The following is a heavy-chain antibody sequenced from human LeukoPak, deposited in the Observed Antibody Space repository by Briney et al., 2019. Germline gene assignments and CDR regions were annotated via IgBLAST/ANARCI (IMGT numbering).Heavy chain of an antibody. CDR2: IYNAATT. CDR1: GGSIGNYY. D-gene: IGHD4-23*01. V-gene: IGHV4-59*01. CDR3: ARVGSYGGNKYFDY. J-gene: IGHJ4*02. Sequence: SETLSLTCAVSGGSIGNYYWTWVRQPPGKGLEWLGFIYNAATTTYNPSLKSRVTISVDTSKNQFSLKLSSVTAADTAVYYCARVGSYGGNKYFDYWGQGTLVTVSS.